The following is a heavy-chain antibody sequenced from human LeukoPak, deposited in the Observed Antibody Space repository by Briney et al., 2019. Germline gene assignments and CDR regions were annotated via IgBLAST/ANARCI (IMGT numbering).Heavy chain of an antibody. V-gene: IGHV4-59*12. CDR2: IHYSGSA. CDR1: GGSISTYY. Sequence: SETLSLTCTVSGGSISTYYWSWIRQSSGKGLEWIGYIHYSGSAKYNPSLESRVTISVDTSKNHFSLKLSSVTAADTAVYYCASGQYYDLWSGYYVDWGQGTLVTVSA. J-gene: IGHJ4*02. CDR3: ASGQYYDLWSGYYVD. D-gene: IGHD3-3*01.